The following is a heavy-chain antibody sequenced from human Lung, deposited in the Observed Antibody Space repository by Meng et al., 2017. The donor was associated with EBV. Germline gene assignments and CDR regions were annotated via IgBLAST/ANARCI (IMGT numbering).Heavy chain of an antibody. J-gene: IGHJ4*02. CDR1: DYTFSSYG. V-gene: IGHV1-18*01. D-gene: IGHD4-23*01. Sequence: QVQVVASGAEVKRPGGSWKVPCKASDYTFSSYGFTWVLQAPGQGLEWLGWISTYNDNPKYAQKVQVRVTMTADTSTSTAYMELRSLTSDDTAVYYCARGDGGNGSDYWGQGTLVTVSS. CDR2: ISTYNDNP. CDR3: ARGDGGNGSDY.